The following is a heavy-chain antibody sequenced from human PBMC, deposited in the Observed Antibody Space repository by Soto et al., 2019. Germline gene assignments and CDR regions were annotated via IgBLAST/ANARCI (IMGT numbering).Heavy chain of an antibody. J-gene: IGHJ4*02. Sequence: GGSLRLSCAASGFTFSSYAMHWVRQAPGKGLEWVAVISYDGSNKYYADSVKGRFTISRDNSKNTLYLQMNSLRAEDTAVYYCARAGNYDSSGYYAFDYWGQGTLVTVSS. V-gene: IGHV3-30-3*01. CDR2: ISYDGSNK. CDR1: GFTFSSYA. CDR3: ARAGNYDSSGYYAFDY. D-gene: IGHD3-22*01.